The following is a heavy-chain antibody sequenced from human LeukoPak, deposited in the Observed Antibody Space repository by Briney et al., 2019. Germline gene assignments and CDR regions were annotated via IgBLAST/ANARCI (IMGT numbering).Heavy chain of an antibody. J-gene: IGHJ5*02. Sequence: PGGSLRLSCRASGFTFGDYAMSWFRQAPGKGLEWVGFIRSKAYGGTTEYAASVKGRFTISRDDSKSIAYLQMNSLKTEDTAVYYCTRDMTVTMVRGVIIMANWFDPWGQGTLVTVSS. CDR2: IRSKAYGGTT. D-gene: IGHD3-10*01. V-gene: IGHV3-49*03. CDR1: GFTFGDYA. CDR3: TRDMTVTMVRGVIIMANWFDP.